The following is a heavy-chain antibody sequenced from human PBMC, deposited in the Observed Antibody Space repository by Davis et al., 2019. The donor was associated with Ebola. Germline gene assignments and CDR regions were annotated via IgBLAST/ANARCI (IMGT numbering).Heavy chain of an antibody. Sequence: SVQVSCKSPGGTFTGYAISWVRQAPGQGLEWMGGIIVVLGTANYAQKFQGRVTITADASTNTAYMELRSLRSEDTAVYYCARGPSCTDNGCYRSWFGPWGQGTLVTVSS. V-gene: IGHV1-69*13. CDR2: IIVVLGTA. CDR1: GGTFTGYA. D-gene: IGHD2-8*01. J-gene: IGHJ5*02. CDR3: ARGPSCTDNGCYRSWFGP.